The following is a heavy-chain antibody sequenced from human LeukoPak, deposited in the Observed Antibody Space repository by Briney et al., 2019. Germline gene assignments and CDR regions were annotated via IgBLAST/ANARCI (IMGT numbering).Heavy chain of an antibody. CDR1: GFNFSSHA. J-gene: IGHJ4*02. CDR3: AKDLSEKYSLDY. D-gene: IGHD2-21*01. Sequence: GRSLGLSCAASGFNFSSHAMYWARQAPDKGLEWVTFISYDGSVKSYADSVRGRFTISRDNSKNTLSLQMNSLRGEDTAVYYCAKDLSEKYSLDYWGQGTLVIVSS. V-gene: IGHV3-30-3*02. CDR2: ISYDGSVK.